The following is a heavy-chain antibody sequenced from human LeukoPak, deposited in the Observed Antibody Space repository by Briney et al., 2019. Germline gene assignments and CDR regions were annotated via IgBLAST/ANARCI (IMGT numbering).Heavy chain of an antibody. CDR3: AKDFYSPFDY. Sequence: GGSLRLSCAASGFTFSSYAMTWVRQAPGKGLEWVSGISGSGGSTYYADSVKGRFTISRDNSKNTLYLQMNSLRAEDTAVYYCAKDFYSPFDYWGQGTLVTVSS. D-gene: IGHD6-13*01. V-gene: IGHV3-23*01. CDR1: GFTFSSYA. CDR2: ISGSGGST. J-gene: IGHJ4*02.